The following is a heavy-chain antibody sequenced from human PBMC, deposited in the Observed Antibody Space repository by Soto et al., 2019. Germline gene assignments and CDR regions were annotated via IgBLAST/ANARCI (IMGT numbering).Heavy chain of an antibody. J-gene: IGHJ2*01. CDR2: IYYSGST. CDR3: ASKNYYDSSGKRSLGLVRGPRNWYF. Sequence: SETLSLTCTVSGGSISSSSYYWGWIRQPPGKGLEWIGSIYYSGSTYYNPSLKSRVTISVDRSKNQFSLKLSSVTAADTAVYYCASKNYYDSSGKRSLGLVRGPRNWYF. CDR1: GGSISSSSYY. D-gene: IGHD3-22*01. V-gene: IGHV4-39*07.